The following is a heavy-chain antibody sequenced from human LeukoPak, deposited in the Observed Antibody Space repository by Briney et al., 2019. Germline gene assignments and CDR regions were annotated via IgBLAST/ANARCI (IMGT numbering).Heavy chain of an antibody. CDR3: ARGSEEYSSSSPLPYFDY. J-gene: IGHJ4*02. D-gene: IGHD6-6*01. CDR2: IDNNGST. Sequence: SETLSLTCAVSGESFSGNFWTWIRQSPGKGLEWIGEIDNNGSTNYNPSLKSRVAISVDTSKNQFSLKLSSVTAADTAVYYCARGSEEYSSSSPLPYFDYWGQGTLVTVSS. CDR1: GESFSGNF. V-gene: IGHV4-34*01.